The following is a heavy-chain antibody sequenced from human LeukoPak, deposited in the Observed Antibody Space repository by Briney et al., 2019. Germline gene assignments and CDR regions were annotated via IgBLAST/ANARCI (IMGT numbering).Heavy chain of an antibody. CDR3: ARQGSGSSYYYYNLPY. J-gene: IGHJ4*02. V-gene: IGHV4-34*01. CDR1: GGSLRGYY. D-gene: IGHD1-26*01. Sequence: KPSETLSLTCAVYGGSLRGYYWGWIRPPPGQGLEWIGVINHSGYPNYNPSLKRRVPMSVDTSKNHFSLVLISVTPADPAVYQCARQGSGSSYYYYNLPYGGQGTRLSVS. CDR2: INHSGYP.